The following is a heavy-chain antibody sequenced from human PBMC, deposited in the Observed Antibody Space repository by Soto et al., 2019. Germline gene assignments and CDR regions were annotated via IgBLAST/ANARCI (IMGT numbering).Heavy chain of an antibody. CDR1: GGSISSRSYY. CDR2: IYYSGST. Sequence: QLQLQESGPGLVKPSETLSLTCTVSGGSISSRSYYWGWIRQPPGKGLEWIGSIYYSGSTYYNPSLKSRVAMSVDTSNNQFSLKLSSVTAADTSVYYCSVAGLSFDYWGQGTLVTVSS. J-gene: IGHJ4*02. D-gene: IGHD6-19*01. CDR3: SVAGLSFDY. V-gene: IGHV4-39*01.